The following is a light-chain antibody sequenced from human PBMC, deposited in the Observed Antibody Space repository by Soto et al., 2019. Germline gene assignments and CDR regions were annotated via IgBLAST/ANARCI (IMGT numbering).Light chain of an antibody. V-gene: IGKV3-15*01. CDR3: QQYKNGSPFT. Sequence: EIVMTQSPATLSVSPGERGPLSCRASQSVSSNLAWYQQKPGKAPRLLIYGASTRATGIPARFSGSGSGTAVTLTISSLQSEYFAVYYCQQYKNGSPFTFGPGTTVDIK. CDR1: QSVSSN. J-gene: IGKJ3*01. CDR2: GAS.